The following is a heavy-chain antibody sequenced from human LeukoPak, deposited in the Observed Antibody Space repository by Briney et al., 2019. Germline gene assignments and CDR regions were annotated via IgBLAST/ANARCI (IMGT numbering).Heavy chain of an antibody. CDR1: GGTFRSHI. CDR2: ITPVIDSA. CDR3: TRVNLRGSQYNWFDP. J-gene: IGHJ5*02. V-gene: IGHV1-69*08. D-gene: IGHD1-26*01. Sequence: GASVKVSCKTSGGTFRSHIFSWVRQAPGQGLEWMGRITPVIDSAKYAQKFQDRITITADTPTGTAYLHLSSLTSEDTAIYYCTRVNLRGSQYNWFDPWGQGTLVTVSS.